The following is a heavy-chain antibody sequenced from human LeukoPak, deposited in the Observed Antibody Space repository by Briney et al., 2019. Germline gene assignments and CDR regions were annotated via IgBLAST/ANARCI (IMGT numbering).Heavy chain of an antibody. Sequence: GGSLRLSCAASRFTFSSYSMNWVRQAPGKGLEWVAFIRYDGSNKYYADSVKGRFTISRDNSKNTLYLQMNSLRAEDTAVYYCAKDGPPRGNWNDGYWGQGTLVTVSS. J-gene: IGHJ4*02. D-gene: IGHD1-1*01. CDR3: AKDGPPRGNWNDGY. CDR1: RFTFSSYS. CDR2: IRYDGSNK. V-gene: IGHV3-30*02.